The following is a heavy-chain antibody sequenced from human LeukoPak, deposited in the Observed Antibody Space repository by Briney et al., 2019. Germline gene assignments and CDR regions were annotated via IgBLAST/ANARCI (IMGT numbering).Heavy chain of an antibody. CDR1: GHTLSELA. D-gene: IGHD3-16*01. V-gene: IGHV1-24*01. Sequence: GASMKVSCKVSGHTLSELAMYWVRQAPGKGLEWMGGFDPEDGETIYAQKFQGRVTMTEDTSTDTAYMELSSLRSEDTAVYYCAYRPPGDESFDIWGQGTMVTVSS. J-gene: IGHJ3*02. CDR2: FDPEDGET. CDR3: AYRPPGDESFDI.